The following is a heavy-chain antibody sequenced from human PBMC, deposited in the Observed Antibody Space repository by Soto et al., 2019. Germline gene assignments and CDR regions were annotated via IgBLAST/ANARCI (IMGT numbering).Heavy chain of an antibody. D-gene: IGHD3-10*01. V-gene: IGHV3-53*01. CDR1: GFTVSNNY. CDR3: ARARGGGGY. J-gene: IGHJ4*02. Sequence: EVQLVESGGGLIQPGGSLRLSCAVSGFTVSNNYMSWVRQAPGKGLEGVSVIYSGGYTAYGDSVKGRFTISRDNSKNTQNLKKKGLGPNAPALFLGARARGGGGYWGQGTLVTVSS. CDR2: IYSGGYT.